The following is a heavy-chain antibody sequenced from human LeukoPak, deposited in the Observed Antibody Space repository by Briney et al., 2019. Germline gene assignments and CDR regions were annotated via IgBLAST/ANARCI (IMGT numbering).Heavy chain of an antibody. CDR2: IRYDGSNK. V-gene: IGHV3-30*02. J-gene: IGHJ5*02. Sequence: GGSLRLSCAASGFTFSSYGMHWVRQAPGKGLEWVAFIRYDGSNKYYADSVKGRFTISRDNSKNTLYLQMNSLRAEDTAVYYCAKGRTIFGVVNWFDPWGQGTLVTVSS. D-gene: IGHD3-3*01. CDR1: GFTFSSYG. CDR3: AKGRTIFGVVNWFDP.